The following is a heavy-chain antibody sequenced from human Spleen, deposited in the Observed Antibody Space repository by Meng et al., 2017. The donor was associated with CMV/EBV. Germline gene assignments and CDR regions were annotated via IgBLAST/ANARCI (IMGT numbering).Heavy chain of an antibody. J-gene: IGHJ5*02. CDR3: ARGAYSGSWLRFDP. V-gene: IGHV1-2*02. Sequence: KASGYTFSGHYLHWVRQAPGQGLEWMGCINPKSGIANYAQIFQGRVTMTRNTSISTAYMELSSLRSEDTAVYYCARGAYSGSWLRFDPWGQGTLVTVSS. CDR2: INPKSGIA. CDR1: GYTFSGHY. D-gene: IGHD1-26*01.